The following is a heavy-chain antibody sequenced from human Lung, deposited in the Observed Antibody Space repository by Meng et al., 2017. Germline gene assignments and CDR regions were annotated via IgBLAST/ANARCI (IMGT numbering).Heavy chain of an antibody. J-gene: IGHJ5*02. V-gene: IGHV1-69*01. CDR1: GGTFNSYA. D-gene: IGHD3-16*01. CDR2: IIPAFGAP. Sequence: QGPLGQAGGEGKRPGPSVKVPCKAPGGTFNSYAISWVRQAPGQGLEWMGGIIPAFGAPNHAQKFQGRVRITADESTTTAYMELSSLRSEDTAVYFCARVERTYYDYVWGLGRFDPWGQGTLVTVSS. CDR3: ARVERTYYDYVWGLGRFDP.